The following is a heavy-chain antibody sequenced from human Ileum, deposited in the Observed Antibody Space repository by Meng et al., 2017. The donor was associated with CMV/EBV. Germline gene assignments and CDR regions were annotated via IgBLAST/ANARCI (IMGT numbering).Heavy chain of an antibody. CDR2: ISYNGNSQ. V-gene: IGHV3-30*19. Sequence: STFNFNEHGMFWVRQAPGRGLEWVATISYNGNSQYYADSVRGRFTISRDNSKNTLYLQLDSLSVEDTAVYYCARGRTGSIGWSEEPDCWGHGTLVTVSS. CDR1: TFNFNEHG. CDR3: ARGRTGSIGWSEEPDC. D-gene: IGHD6-19*01. J-gene: IGHJ4*01.